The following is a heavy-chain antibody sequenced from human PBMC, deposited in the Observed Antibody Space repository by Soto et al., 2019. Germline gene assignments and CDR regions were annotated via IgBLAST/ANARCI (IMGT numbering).Heavy chain of an antibody. CDR1: GFTFSSYW. Sequence: GGSLRLSCAASGFTFSSYWMSWVRQAPGKGLEWVANIKQDGSEKYYVDSVKGRFTISRDNAKNSLYLQMNSLRAEDTAVYYCATIWYYYGSGSTFDYWGQGTLVTVSS. J-gene: IGHJ4*02. CDR2: IKQDGSEK. V-gene: IGHV3-7*01. CDR3: ATIWYYYGSGSTFDY. D-gene: IGHD3-10*01.